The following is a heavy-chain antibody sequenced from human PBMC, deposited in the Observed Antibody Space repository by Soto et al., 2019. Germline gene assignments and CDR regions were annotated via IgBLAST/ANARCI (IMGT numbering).Heavy chain of an antibody. CDR1: GGSISSGGYY. J-gene: IGHJ6*02. V-gene: IGHV4-31*03. D-gene: IGHD2-21*01. CDR3: AASCVGCGGFNYYGMDV. CDR2: IYYSGST. Sequence: QVQLQESGPGLVKPSQTLSLTCTVSGGSISSGGYYWSWIRQPPGKGLEWIGYIYYSGSTYYNPSLKSRVTISVDTSKNQFSLKLSSVTAADTAVYYCAASCVGCGGFNYYGMDVWGQGTTVTFSS.